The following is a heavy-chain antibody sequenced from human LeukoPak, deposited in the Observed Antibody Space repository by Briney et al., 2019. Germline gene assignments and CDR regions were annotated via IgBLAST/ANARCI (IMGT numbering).Heavy chain of an antibody. Sequence: ASVKVSCKVSGYTLTELSMHWVRQAPGKGLEWMGGFDPEDGETIYAQKFQGRVTMTRDTSISTAYMELSRLRSDDTAVYYCARDEGGRGYSYFDYWGQGTLVTVSS. CDR3: ARDEGGRGYSYFDY. CDR2: FDPEDGET. D-gene: IGHD5-18*01. V-gene: IGHV1-24*01. CDR1: GYTLTELS. J-gene: IGHJ4*02.